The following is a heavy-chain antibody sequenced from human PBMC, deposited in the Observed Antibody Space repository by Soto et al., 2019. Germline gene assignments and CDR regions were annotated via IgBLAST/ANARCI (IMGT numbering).Heavy chain of an antibody. D-gene: IGHD5-18*01. CDR2: IYSGGST. CDR3: ARDYSSYGPFDY. CDR1: GFTVSSNY. J-gene: IGHJ4*02. V-gene: IGHV3-53*01. Sequence: QPGGSLRLSCAASGFTVSSNYMSWVRQAPGKGLEWVSVIYSGGSTYYADSVKGRFTISRDNAKNSLYLQMNSLRAEDTAVYYCARDYSSYGPFDYWGQGTLVTVSS.